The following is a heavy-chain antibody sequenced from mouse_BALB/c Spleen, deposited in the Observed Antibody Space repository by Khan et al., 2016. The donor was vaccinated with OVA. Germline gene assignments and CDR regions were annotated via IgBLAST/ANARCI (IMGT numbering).Heavy chain of an antibody. CDR2: ISNGGGST. V-gene: IGHV5-12*02. CDR3: ARQLNGAMDY. Sequence: EVELVESGGGLVQPGGSLKLSCVTSGFTFSDYYIYWIRQTPEKRLEWVAYISNGGGSTYYPDTIEGRFTISRDNAKNTLYLQMSRLKSEDTAMYYCARQLNGAMDYWGQGTSVTVSS. D-gene: IGHD1-3*01. J-gene: IGHJ4*01. CDR1: GFTFSDYY.